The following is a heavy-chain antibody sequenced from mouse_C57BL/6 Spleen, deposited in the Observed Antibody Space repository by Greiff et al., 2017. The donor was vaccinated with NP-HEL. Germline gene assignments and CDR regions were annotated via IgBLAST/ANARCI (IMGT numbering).Heavy chain of an antibody. V-gene: IGHV5-17*01. J-gene: IGHJ1*03. CDR2: ISSGSSTI. D-gene: IGHD2-4*01. CDR3: ARRYDYDGWYFDV. CDR1: GFTFSDYG. Sequence: EVQRVESGGGLVKPGGSLKLSCAASGFTFSDYGMHWVRQAPEKGLEWVAYISSGSSTIYYADTVKGRFTISRDNAKNTLFLQMTSLRSEDTDMYYCARRYDYDGWYFDVWGTGTTVTVSS.